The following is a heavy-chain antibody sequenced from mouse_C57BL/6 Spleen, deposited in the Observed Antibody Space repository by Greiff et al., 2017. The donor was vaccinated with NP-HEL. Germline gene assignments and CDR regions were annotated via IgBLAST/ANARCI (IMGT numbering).Heavy chain of an antibody. V-gene: IGHV1-64*01. D-gene: IGHD2-5*01. CDR1: GYTFTSYW. CDR2: IHPNSGST. J-gene: IGHJ4*01. Sequence: QVQLQQPGAELVKPGASVKLSCKASGYTFTSYWMHWVKQRPGQGLEWIGMIHPNSGSTNYNEKFKSKATLTVDKSSSTAYMQLSSLTSEDSAVYYCARWGDYSNYGAMDYWGQGTSVTVSS. CDR3: ARWGDYSNYGAMDY.